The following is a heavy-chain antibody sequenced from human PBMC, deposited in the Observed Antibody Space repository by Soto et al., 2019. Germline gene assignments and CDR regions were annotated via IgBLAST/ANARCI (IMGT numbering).Heavy chain of an antibody. J-gene: IGHJ6*03. Sequence: GESLKISCKGSGYSFTSYWIGWVRQMPGKGLEWMGIIYPGDSDTRYSPSFQGQVTISADKSISTAYLQWSSLKASDTAMYYCARHEIVATIRDYYYSYMDVWGKGTTVTVSS. CDR1: GYSFTSYW. D-gene: IGHD5-12*01. CDR3: ARHEIVATIRDYYYSYMDV. CDR2: IYPGDSDT. V-gene: IGHV5-51*01.